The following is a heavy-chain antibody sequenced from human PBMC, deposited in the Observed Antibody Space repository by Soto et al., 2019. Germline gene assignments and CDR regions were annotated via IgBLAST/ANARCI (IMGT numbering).Heavy chain of an antibody. CDR1: GGSVRSCSC. CDR2: IYHSGTF. D-gene: IGHD2-2*01. J-gene: IGHJ6*02. CDR3: VRSVPAATWAYNGMDV. V-gene: IGHV4-4*02. Sequence: QVSLKESGPGLVKPSGTLSLTCAVSGGSVRSCSCWSWVRPAPRKGLAWIGEIYHSGTFNYNPSLASRVSVSVDASSNQVSLTLNSVTDADTAIYYCVRSVPAATWAYNGMDVWGQGTTVTVAS.